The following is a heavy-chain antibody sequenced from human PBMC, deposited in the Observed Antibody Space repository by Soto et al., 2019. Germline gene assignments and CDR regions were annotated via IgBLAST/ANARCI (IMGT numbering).Heavy chain of an antibody. J-gene: IGHJ4*02. Sequence: PGGSLRLSCAGSGFTLSGHYIAWVRHAPGKGLEWVGRSRDKPQSYSTAYAASVKGRFTTSRDESKNSAYLQMNSLKTEDTAVYYFVRATYFSDSSGYTRCLDYWGQGTLVTVSS. CDR1: GFTLSGHY. V-gene: IGHV3-72*01. D-gene: IGHD3-22*01. CDR2: SRDKPQSYST. CDR3: VRATYFSDSSGYTRCLDY.